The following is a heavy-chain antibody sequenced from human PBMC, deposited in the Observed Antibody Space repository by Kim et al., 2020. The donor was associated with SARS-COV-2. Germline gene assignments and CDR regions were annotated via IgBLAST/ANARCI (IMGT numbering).Heavy chain of an antibody. Sequence: SGGSTYYADSVKGRFTISRDNSKNTLYLQMNTLRAEDAAVYSCARGGMDVWGQGTTVTVSS. V-gene: IGHV3-23*01. CDR3: ARGGMDV. CDR2: SGGST. J-gene: IGHJ6*02.